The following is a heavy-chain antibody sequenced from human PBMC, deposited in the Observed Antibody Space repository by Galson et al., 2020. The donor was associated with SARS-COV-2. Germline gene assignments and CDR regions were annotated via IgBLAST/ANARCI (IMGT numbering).Heavy chain of an antibody. D-gene: IGHD3-3*01. CDR1: GVSISSTYY. V-gene: IGHV4-39*02. Sequence: SETLSLTCAVSGVSISSTYYWAWIRQPPGKGLDWVGVVYYSGSAYYNPSPKSRLTISVDTSTNQFSLLVTSVTASATAVYYCAGDSAGFWSAPRGSWGEGTLVTVS. J-gene: IGHJ4*02. CDR3: AGDSAGFWSAPRGS. CDR2: VYYSGSA.